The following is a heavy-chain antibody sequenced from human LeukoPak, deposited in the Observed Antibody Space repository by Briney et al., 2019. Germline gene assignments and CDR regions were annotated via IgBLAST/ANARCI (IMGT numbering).Heavy chain of an antibody. V-gene: IGHV1-2*02. Sequence: GASVKVSCKASGYTFTGYYMHWVRQAPGQGLEWMGWINPNSGGTNYAQKFQGRVTMTRDTSISTAYMELSRLRSDDTAVYYCARAEGYSGYDGLDYWGQGTLVTVSS. J-gene: IGHJ4*02. D-gene: IGHD5-12*01. CDR1: GYTFTGYY. CDR2: INPNSGGT. CDR3: ARAEGYSGYDGLDY.